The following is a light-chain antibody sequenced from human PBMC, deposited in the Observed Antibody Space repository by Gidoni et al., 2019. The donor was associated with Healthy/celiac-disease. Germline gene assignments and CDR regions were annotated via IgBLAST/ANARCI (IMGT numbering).Light chain of an antibody. J-gene: IGKJ1*01. CDR3: QQSYSTPQT. CDR2: AAS. Sequence: DIQMTQSPSSLSASVGDRVTITCRASQSISSYLNWYQQKPGKAPKLLIYAASSLQSGVPSRFSGSGSGKDFTLTISSLQPEAFATYYCQQSYSTPQTFGQGTKVEIK. CDR1: QSISSY. V-gene: IGKV1-39*01.